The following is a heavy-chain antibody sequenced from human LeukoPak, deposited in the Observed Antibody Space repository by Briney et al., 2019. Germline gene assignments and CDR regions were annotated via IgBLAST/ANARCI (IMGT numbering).Heavy chain of an antibody. D-gene: IGHD3-10*01. CDR2: IHNSGNT. CDR3: ASVYGSGSYEFDY. V-gene: IGHV4-59*08. J-gene: IGHJ4*02. Sequence: SETLSLTCTVSGGSITSYHWSWIRQPPGKGLEWIGYIHNSGNTNYNPSLKSRVTISIDTSKNQFSLNLSSVTAADTAVYYCASVYGSGSYEFDYWGQGTLVTVSS. CDR1: GGSITSYH.